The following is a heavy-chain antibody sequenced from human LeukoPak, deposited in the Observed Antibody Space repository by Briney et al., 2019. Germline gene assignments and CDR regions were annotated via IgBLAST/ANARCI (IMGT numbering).Heavy chain of an antibody. J-gene: IGHJ5*02. V-gene: IGHV1-69*13. D-gene: IGHD1-1*01. CDR2: IIPIFGTA. CDR1: GGTFSNYA. Sequence: GASVKVSCKASGGTFSNYAISWVRQAPGQGLEWMGGIIPIFGTANYAQKFQGRVTITADESTSTAYMELSSLRSEDTAVYYCARYNWNDEGFDPWGQGTLVTVSS. CDR3: ARYNWNDEGFDP.